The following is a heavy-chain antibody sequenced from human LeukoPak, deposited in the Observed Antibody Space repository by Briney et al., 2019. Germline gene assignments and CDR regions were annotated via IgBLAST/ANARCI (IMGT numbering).Heavy chain of an antibody. CDR1: GGSISSYY. J-gene: IGHJ4*02. Sequence: SGTLSLTCTVSGGSISSYYWSWIRQPPGKGLEWIGYIYYSGSTNYNPSLKSRVTISVDTSKNQFSLKLSSVTAADTAAYYCASGNVDTAMVTFDYWGQGTLVTVSS. CDR2: IYYSGST. CDR3: ASGNVDTAMVTFDY. D-gene: IGHD5-18*01. V-gene: IGHV4-59*01.